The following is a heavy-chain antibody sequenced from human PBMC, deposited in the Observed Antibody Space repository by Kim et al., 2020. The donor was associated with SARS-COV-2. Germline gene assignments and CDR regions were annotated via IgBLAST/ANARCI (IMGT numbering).Heavy chain of an antibody. CDR1: GGSFSGYY. V-gene: IGHV4-34*01. D-gene: IGHD4-17*01. Sequence: SETLSLTCAVYGGSFSGYYWSWIRQPPGKGLEWIGEINHSGSTNYNPSLKSRVIISVDTSKNQFSLKLSSVTAADTAVYDCARGPTVTTFFYYYYGMDVWGQGTTVTVSS. J-gene: IGHJ6*02. CDR2: INHSGST. CDR3: ARGPTVTTFFYYYYGMDV.